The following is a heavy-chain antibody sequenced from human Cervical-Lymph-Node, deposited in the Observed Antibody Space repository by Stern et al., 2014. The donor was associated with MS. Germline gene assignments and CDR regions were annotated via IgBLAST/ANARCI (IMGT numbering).Heavy chain of an antibody. CDR1: GFTFSSYG. CDR3: ARDGPDSSGYYWFWDY. V-gene: IGHV3-33*01. D-gene: IGHD3-22*01. Sequence: QVQLVESGGGVVQPGRSLRLSCAASGFTFSSYGMHWVRQAPGKGLGWVAVIWYDGSNKYYADSVKGRFTISRDNSKNTLYLQMNSLRAEDTAVYYCARDGPDSSGYYWFWDYWGQGTLVTVSS. J-gene: IGHJ4*02. CDR2: IWYDGSNK.